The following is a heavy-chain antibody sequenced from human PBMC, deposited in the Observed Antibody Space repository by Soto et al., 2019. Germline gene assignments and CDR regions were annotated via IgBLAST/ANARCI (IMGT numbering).Heavy chain of an antibody. CDR1: GFTFSNYD. D-gene: IGHD7-27*01. CDR2: IGAASDT. V-gene: IGHV3-13*01. J-gene: IGHJ6*02. CDR3: ARGVLGPGDYYYGMDV. Sequence: VGSLRLSCAASGFTFSNYDMHWVRQALGEGLEWVSGIGAASDTYYPVSVQGRFTVSRDNAKKSLYLQMNSLRAGDTAVYYCARGVLGPGDYYYGMDVWGQGTTVTVSS.